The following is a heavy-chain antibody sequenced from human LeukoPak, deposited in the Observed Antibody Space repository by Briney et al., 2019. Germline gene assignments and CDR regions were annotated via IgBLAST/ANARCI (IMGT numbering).Heavy chain of an antibody. J-gene: IGHJ4*02. CDR2: ISSSGSTI. V-gene: IGHV3-11*04. Sequence: PGGSLRLSCAASGLTFSDYYMSWIRQAPGKGLEWVSYISSSGSTIYYADSVKGRFTISRDNAKNSLYLQMNSLRAEDTAVYYCARGRWYSAHYFDYWGQGTLVTVSS. CDR3: ARGRWYSAHYFDY. D-gene: IGHD6-13*01. CDR1: GLTFSDYY.